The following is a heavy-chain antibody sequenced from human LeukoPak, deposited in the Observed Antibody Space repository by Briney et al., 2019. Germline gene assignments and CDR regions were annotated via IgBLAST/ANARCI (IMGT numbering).Heavy chain of an antibody. D-gene: IGHD3-10*01. CDR2: VYYSGRT. Sequence: SETLSLTCTVSGDSISSYYWSWLRQPPGEGLVCIGHVYYSGRTTYNPSLRSRLTISVDTSTSQLSLKLSSVTAADTAVYYCARHKPTGSYPLEVWGQGTLVTVSS. CDR1: GDSISSYY. V-gene: IGHV4-59*08. J-gene: IGHJ4*02. CDR3: ARHKPTGSYPLEV.